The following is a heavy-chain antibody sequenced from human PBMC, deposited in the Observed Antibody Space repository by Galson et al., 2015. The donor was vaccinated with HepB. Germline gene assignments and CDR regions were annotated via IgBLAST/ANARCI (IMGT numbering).Heavy chain of an antibody. CDR1: GFSFSNYA. D-gene: IGHD3-22*01. CDR3: AKGGPGGITMMINRSLGFAP. CDR2: ILYDGSFK. Sequence: SLRLSCASSGFSFSNYAIHWVRQAPGKGLEWMAVILYDGSFKYYSDSVKGRFTVSRDPSRSILYLHMNSLRVDDTAVYYCAKGGPGGITMMINRSLGFAPWGPGTLVIVSS. J-gene: IGHJ5*02. V-gene: IGHV3-30*18.